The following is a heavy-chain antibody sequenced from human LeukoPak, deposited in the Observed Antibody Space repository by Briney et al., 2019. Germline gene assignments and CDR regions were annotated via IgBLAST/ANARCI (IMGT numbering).Heavy chain of an antibody. V-gene: IGHV3-33*01. CDR1: GFTFTSYG. CDR2: IWYDGSNT. CDR3: ARDNAGLVKHLDAFDL. D-gene: IGHD1-26*01. J-gene: IGHJ3*01. Sequence: GGSLRLSCAASGFTFTSYGMHWVRQAPGKGLEWVAVIWYDGSNTYYADSVKGLFTISRDNSKNTLYLQMNSLRAEDTAVYYCARDNAGLVKHLDAFDLWGQGTMVTVSS.